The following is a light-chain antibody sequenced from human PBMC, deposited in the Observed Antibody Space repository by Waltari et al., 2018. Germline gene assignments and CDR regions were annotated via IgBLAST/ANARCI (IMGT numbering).Light chain of an antibody. V-gene: IGKV1-39*01. CDR1: ENLGSY. CDR2: AAS. J-gene: IGKJ2*03. CDR3: QHSFETPYS. Sequence: DIHMTQSPPSLSASIGDIVTITCRASENLGSYLNWYQQKSGEVPRLLIYAASTLQSGVPPRFSGSRSGTDFTFTISSLQPEDCAVYYCQHSFETPYSFGQGTKVEIK.